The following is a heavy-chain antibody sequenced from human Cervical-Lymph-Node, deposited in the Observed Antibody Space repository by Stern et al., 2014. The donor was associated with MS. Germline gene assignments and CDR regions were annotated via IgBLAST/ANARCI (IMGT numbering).Heavy chain of an antibody. CDR3: ARDKMHAFDY. J-gene: IGHJ4*02. CDR1: GYTFTSYG. D-gene: IGHD2-8*01. Sequence: VQLVESGTEVKKPGASLIVSCKASGYTFTSYGISWGRQAPGKGLQWVGWISADSGATKYVQNLRDRITLTRDTSTGTAYMELRTLRYEDTAVYYCARDKMHAFDYWGQGTLVSVSS. CDR2: ISADSGAT. V-gene: IGHV1-18*01.